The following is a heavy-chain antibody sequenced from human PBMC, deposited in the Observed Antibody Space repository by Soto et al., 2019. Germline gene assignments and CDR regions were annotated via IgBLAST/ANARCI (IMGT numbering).Heavy chain of an antibody. CDR1: GGSFSGYY. D-gene: IGHD3-3*01. CDR2: INHSGST. CDR3: ERGPYYDFWSGSYYYYYGMDV. V-gene: IGHV4-34*01. Sequence: PSETLSLTCAVYGGSFSGYYWSWIRQPPGKGLEWIGEINHSGSTDYNPSLKSRVTISVDTSKNQFSLKLSSVTAADTAVYYCERGPYYDFWSGSYYYYYGMDVWGQGTTVTVSS. J-gene: IGHJ6*02.